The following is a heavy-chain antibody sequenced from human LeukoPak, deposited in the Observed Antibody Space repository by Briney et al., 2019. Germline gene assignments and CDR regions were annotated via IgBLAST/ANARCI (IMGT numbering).Heavy chain of an antibody. CDR1: GGSISSGGYY. CDR3: ARALSRVGLYYFDY. V-gene: IGHV4-30-2*01. Sequence: PSQTLSLTCTVSGGSISSGGYYWSWIRQPPGKGLEWIGYIYHSGSTYYNPSLKSRVTMSVDTSKSQFSLKLSSVTAADTAVYYCARALSRVGLYYFDYWGQGTLVTVSS. D-gene: IGHD3/OR15-3a*01. CDR2: IYHSGST. J-gene: IGHJ4*02.